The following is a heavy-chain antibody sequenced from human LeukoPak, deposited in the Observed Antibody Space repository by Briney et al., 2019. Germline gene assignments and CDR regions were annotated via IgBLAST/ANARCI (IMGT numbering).Heavy chain of an antibody. Sequence: GGSLRLSCAASGFTFSSYAMHWVRQAPGRGLEWVAVISYDGSNKYYADSVKGRFTISRDNSKNTLYLQMNSLRAEDTAVYYCARDRIQYSSSSGAPDYWGQGTLVTVSS. CDR3: ARDRIQYSSSSGAPDY. CDR2: ISYDGSNK. D-gene: IGHD6-6*01. CDR1: GFTFSSYA. J-gene: IGHJ4*02. V-gene: IGHV3-30*01.